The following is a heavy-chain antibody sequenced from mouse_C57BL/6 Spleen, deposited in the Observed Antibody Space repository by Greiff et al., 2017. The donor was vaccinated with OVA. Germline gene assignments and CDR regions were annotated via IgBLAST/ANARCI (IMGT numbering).Heavy chain of an antibody. CDR3: ARGYYVPWYFDV. CDR1: GYTFTDYN. V-gene: IGHV1-18*01. D-gene: IGHD1-1*01. J-gene: IGHJ1*03. Sequence: EVQLQESGPELVKPGASVKIPCKASGYTFTDYNMDWVKQSHGKSLEWIGDINPNNGGTIYNQKFKGKATLTVDKSSSTAYMDLRSLTSEDTAVYYCARGYYVPWYFDVWGTGTTVTVSS. CDR2: INPNNGGT.